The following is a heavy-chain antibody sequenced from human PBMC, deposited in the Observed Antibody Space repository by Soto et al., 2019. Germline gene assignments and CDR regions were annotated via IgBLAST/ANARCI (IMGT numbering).Heavy chain of an antibody. CDR1: GFTFSSYG. V-gene: IGHV3-30*18. CDR3: AKPHDYGDLRD. CDR2: ISYDGSNK. J-gene: IGHJ4*02. Sequence: QVQLVESGGGVVQPGRSLRLSCAASGFTFSSYGMHWVRQAPGKGLEWVAVISYDGSNKYYADSVKGRFTISRDNSKNTLYLQMNSLRAEDTAVYYCAKPHDYGDLRDWGQGTLVTVSS. D-gene: IGHD4-17*01.